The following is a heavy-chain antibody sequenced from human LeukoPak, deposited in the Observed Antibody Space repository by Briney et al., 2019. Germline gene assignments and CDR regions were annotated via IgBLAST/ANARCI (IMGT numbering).Heavy chain of an antibody. V-gene: IGHV3-7*03. CDR1: GFTFSSYW. CDR3: ARGPLIAAAGTW. J-gene: IGHJ4*02. D-gene: IGHD6-13*01. Sequence: GGSLRLSCAASGFTFSSYWMSWVRRAPGEGLEWVAKINQDGTEKAYVDSVRGRFTISRDNARNSLFLQMNSLRAEDTAVYYCARGPLIAAAGTWWGQGTLVTVSS. CDR2: INQDGTEK.